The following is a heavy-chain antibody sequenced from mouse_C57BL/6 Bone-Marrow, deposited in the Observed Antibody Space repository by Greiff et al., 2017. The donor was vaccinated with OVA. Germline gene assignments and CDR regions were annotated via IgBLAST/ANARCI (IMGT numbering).Heavy chain of an antibody. CDR1: GFTFSSYT. V-gene: IGHV5-9*01. Sequence: EVQVVESGGGLVKPGGSLKLSCAASGFTFSSYTMSWVRQTPEKRLEWVATISGGGGNTYYPDSVKGRFTISRDNAKNTLYLQMSSLRSEDTALYYCARQGTTVVPWGQGTLVTVSA. J-gene: IGHJ3*01. D-gene: IGHD1-1*01. CDR2: ISGGGGNT. CDR3: ARQGTTVVP.